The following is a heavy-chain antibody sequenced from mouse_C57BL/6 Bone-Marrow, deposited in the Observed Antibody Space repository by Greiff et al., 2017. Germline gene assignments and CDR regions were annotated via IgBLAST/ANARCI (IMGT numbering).Heavy chain of an antibody. CDR2: IHPNSGST. J-gene: IGHJ4*01. V-gene: IGHV1-64*01. CDR3: ARRETYDDPLYAMDY. CDR1: GYTFTSYW. D-gene: IGHD2-12*01. Sequence: VKLQQPGAELVKPGASVKLSCKASGYTFTSYWMHWVKQRPGQGLEWIGMIHPNSGSTNYNEKFKSKATLTVDKSSSTAYMQLSSLTSEDSAVYYCARRETYDDPLYAMDYWGQGTSVTVSS.